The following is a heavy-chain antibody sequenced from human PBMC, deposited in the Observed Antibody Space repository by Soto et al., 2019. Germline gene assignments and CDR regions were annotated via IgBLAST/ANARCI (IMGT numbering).Heavy chain of an antibody. V-gene: IGHV3-48*02. CDR3: ARDLPWGSGMDV. J-gene: IGHJ6*02. CDR2: ISSSSSTI. D-gene: IGHD7-27*01. Sequence: AGSLSLSCAASGFTFSSYSMNWVRQAPGKGLEWVSYISSSSSTIYYADSVKGRFTISRDNAKNSLYLQMNSLRDEDTAVYYCARDLPWGSGMDVWGQGTTVTVSS. CDR1: GFTFSSYS.